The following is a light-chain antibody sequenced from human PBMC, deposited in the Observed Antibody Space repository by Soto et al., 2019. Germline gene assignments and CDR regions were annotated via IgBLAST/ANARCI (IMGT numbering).Light chain of an antibody. CDR3: RSYTRGSAFG. Sequence: QSSLTQPPSVSGSPGQSITISCTGTSSDVRAYNYVSWYQHHPGKAPKLIIYDVSHRPSGLSNRFSASKSGNTASLTISGLQAEDEADYSCRSYTRGSAFGVGTGTKETV. V-gene: IGLV2-14*01. CDR1: SSDVRAYNY. J-gene: IGLJ1*01. CDR2: DVS.